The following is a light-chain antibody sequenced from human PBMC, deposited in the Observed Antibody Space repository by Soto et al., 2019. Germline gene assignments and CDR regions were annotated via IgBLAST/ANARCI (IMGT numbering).Light chain of an antibody. CDR1: PSVSSYY. J-gene: IGKJ1*01. CDR3: QQCGSSPWT. CDR2: AAS. Sequence: IVLTQSPGTLSLSPWEIATLSCRASPSVSSYYLAWYQQKPGQAPRLLIYAASSRATGIPDRFSGGGSGTDFTLTISRLEPEDFAVYYCQQCGSSPWTFGQGTKVDIK. V-gene: IGKV3-20*01.